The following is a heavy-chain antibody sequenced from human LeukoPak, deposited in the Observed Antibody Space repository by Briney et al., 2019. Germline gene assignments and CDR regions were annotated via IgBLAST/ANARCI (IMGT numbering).Heavy chain of an antibody. J-gene: IGHJ4*02. CDR2: ISGSGGST. CDR3: AKSLRGLWSDY. D-gene: IGHD3-10*01. V-gene: IGHV3-23*01. Sequence: PGGSLRLSCAASGFTFSSYAMSWVRQAPGKGLEWVSAISGSGGSTYYADSVKGRFTISRDNSKNSLYLQMNSLTTEDTALYYCAKSLRGLWSDYWGQGTLVTVSS. CDR1: GFTFSSYA.